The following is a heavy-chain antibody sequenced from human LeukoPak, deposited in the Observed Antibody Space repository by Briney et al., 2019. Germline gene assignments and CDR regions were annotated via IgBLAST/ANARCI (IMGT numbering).Heavy chain of an antibody. CDR3: AKDSGGIYNWFDP. D-gene: IGHD3-16*01. CDR2: ISGTGHTT. Sequence: GGSLRLSCAASGFAFDDYAMSWIRQAPGEGLGWLSAISGTGHTTYYADSVEGRFTISRDNSKNTLYLQMNSLRAEDTAVYYCAKDSGGIYNWFDPWGQGTLVTVSS. CDR1: GFAFDDYA. V-gene: IGHV3-23*01. J-gene: IGHJ5*02.